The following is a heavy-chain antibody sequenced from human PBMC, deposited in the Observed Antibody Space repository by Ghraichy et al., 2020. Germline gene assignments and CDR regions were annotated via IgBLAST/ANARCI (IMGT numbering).Heavy chain of an antibody. Sequence: ASVKVSCKASGYTFTSYGISWVRQAPGQGLEWMGWISGYNGNTNYAQKLQGRVTMTTDTSTTTAYMELRSLRSDDTAVYYCARDRGGIFMFDYWGQGTLVTVSS. CDR1: GYTFTSYG. CDR3: ARDRGGIFMFDY. CDR2: ISGYNGNT. J-gene: IGHJ4*02. D-gene: IGHD3-10*01. V-gene: IGHV1-18*01.